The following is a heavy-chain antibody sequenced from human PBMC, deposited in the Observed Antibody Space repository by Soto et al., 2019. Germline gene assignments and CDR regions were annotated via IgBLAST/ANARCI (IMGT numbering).Heavy chain of an antibody. V-gene: IGHV4-34*01. CDR3: ARYRVVTTVIGVYYYGMDV. J-gene: IGHJ6*02. D-gene: IGHD4-4*01. CDR1: GGSFSGYY. CDR2: INHSGST. Sequence: PSETLSLTCAVYGGSFSGYYWSWIRQPPGKGLEWIGEINHSGSTSYNPSLKSRVTISVGTSKNQFSLKLSSVTAADTAVYYCARYRVVTTVIGVYYYGMDVWGQGTTVTVSS.